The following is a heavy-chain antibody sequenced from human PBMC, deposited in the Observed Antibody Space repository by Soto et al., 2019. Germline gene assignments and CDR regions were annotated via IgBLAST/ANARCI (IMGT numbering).Heavy chain of an antibody. J-gene: IGHJ4*02. Sequence: GGSLRLSCAASGFTFSSYWMSWVRQAPGKGLEWVANIKQDGSEKYYVDSVKGRFTISRDNAKNSLYLQMNSLRAEDAAVYYCARDSSPGIAAAGIDYWGQGTLVTVSS. D-gene: IGHD6-13*01. V-gene: IGHV3-7*03. CDR3: ARDSSPGIAAAGIDY. CDR1: GFTFSSYW. CDR2: IKQDGSEK.